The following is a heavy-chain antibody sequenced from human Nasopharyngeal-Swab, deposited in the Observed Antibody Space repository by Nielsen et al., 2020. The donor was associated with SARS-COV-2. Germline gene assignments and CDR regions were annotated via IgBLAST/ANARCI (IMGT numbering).Heavy chain of an antibody. Sequence: VRQMPGKGLEWMGIINPGGGSARYSQNFQGRVTMTRDTSTSTVYMELSSLRSEDTAVYYCARGGDPREVVAATDCFDPWGRGTLVTVSS. J-gene: IGHJ5*02. V-gene: IGHV1-46*01. CDR2: INPGGGSA. CDR3: ARGGDPREVVAATDCFDP. D-gene: IGHD2-15*01.